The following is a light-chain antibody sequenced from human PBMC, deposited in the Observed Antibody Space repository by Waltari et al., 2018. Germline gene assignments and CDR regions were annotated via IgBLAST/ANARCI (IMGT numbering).Light chain of an antibody. Sequence: QSVLTQPPSASGTPGQRVTISCSGSSSNIGSNYVYWYQQLPGTAPKLLIYRNNQRPSGVPDRFSGSKSGTSASLAICGLRSEDEADYYCAAWADSLSGWVFGGGTKLTVL. V-gene: IGLV1-47*01. J-gene: IGLJ3*02. CDR3: AAWADSLSGWV. CDR2: RNN. CDR1: SSNIGSNY.